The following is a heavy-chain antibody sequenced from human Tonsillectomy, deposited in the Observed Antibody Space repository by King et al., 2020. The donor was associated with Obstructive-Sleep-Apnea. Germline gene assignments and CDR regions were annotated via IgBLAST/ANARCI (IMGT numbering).Heavy chain of an antibody. V-gene: IGHV3-23*04. J-gene: IGHJ4*02. Sequence: VQLVESGGGLVQPGGSLRLSCAASGFTFSSYAMSWVRQAPGKGLEWVSAISGSGGRTYYADSVKGRFTISRDKSKNTLYLQMNSLRAEDTAVYYCTKMEWELLHFDYWGQGTLVTVSS. CDR1: GFTFSSYA. D-gene: IGHD1-26*01. CDR2: ISGSGGRT. CDR3: TKMEWELLHFDY.